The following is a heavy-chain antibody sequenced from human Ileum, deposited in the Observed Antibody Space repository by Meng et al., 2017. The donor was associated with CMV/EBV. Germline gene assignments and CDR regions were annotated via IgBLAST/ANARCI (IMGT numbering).Heavy chain of an antibody. CDR1: GGSVSSGSYY. J-gene: IGHJ4*02. CDR2: IYYSGST. V-gene: IGHV4-61*01. Sequence: GSLRLSCTVSGGSVSSGSYYWSWVRQSPGKGLEWIGYIYYSGSTNYNPSLKSRVTISVDTSKNQFSLNLRSATAADTAVYYCAGALTIRRDHDYWGQGTRVTVSS. CDR3: AGALTIRRDHDY. D-gene: IGHD4/OR15-4a*01.